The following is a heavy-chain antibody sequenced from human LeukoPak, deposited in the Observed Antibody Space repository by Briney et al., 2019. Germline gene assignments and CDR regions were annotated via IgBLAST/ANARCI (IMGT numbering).Heavy chain of an antibody. V-gene: IGHV1-2*02. Sequence: GASVKVSFKASGYTFTDYSMHWVRQAPGQGLEWMGWINPNSGGTYYAQKFQGRVTMTRDTSISTAYMELSRLRSDDTAVYYCAKSYSSGWYYFDYWGQGTLVTVSS. CDR2: INPNSGGT. CDR3: AKSYSSGWYYFDY. D-gene: IGHD6-19*01. CDR1: GYTFTDYS. J-gene: IGHJ4*02.